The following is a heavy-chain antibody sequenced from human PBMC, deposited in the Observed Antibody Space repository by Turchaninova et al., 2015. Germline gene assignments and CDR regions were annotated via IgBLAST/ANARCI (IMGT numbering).Heavy chain of an antibody. V-gene: IGHV4-39*07. J-gene: IGHJ6*03. CDR3: VRSPEGDYYYSYYVDV. CDR2: IYYTGST. CDR1: SGSISTSEYY. Sequence: QPLLQESGPGLVRPSETLSLTCTVSSGSISTSEYYWGWIRQPPGKGLEWFGRIYYTGSTYYNPTLKSRVTISLDTSKNPFALRLGSVSAADTAVYYCVRSPEGDYYYSYYVDVWDKGTTVTVSS. D-gene: IGHD3-16*01.